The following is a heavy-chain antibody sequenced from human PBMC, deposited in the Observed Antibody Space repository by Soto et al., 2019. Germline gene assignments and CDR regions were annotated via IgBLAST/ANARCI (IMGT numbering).Heavy chain of an antibody. J-gene: IGHJ4*02. V-gene: IGHV3-30-3*01. CDR3: ARDYEWLVRFDY. CDR1: GFTFSSYA. CDR2: ISYDGSNK. D-gene: IGHD6-19*01. Sequence: QVQLVESGGGVVQPGRSLRLSCAASGFTFSSYAMHWVRQAPGKGLEWVAVISYDGSNKYYADSVKGRFTISRDNSKNTLYLQMNSLRAEDTAVYYCARDYEWLVRFDYWGQGTLVTVSS.